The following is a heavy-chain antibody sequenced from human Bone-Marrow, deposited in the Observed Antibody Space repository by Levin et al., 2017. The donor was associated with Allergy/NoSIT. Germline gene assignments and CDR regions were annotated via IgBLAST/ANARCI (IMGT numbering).Heavy chain of an antibody. J-gene: IGHJ6*02. Sequence: ASVKVSCKASGYTFTSYDINWVRQATGQGLEWMGWMNPNSGNTGYAQKFQGRVTMTRNTSLNTAYMELSSLRSEDTAVYYCARPGYCSSTSGYRGAYNYGMDGWGQGTTVTVAS. V-gene: IGHV1-8*01. D-gene: IGHD2-2*01. CDR3: ARPGYCSSTSGYRGAYNYGMDG. CDR2: MNPNSGNT. CDR1: GYTFTSYD.